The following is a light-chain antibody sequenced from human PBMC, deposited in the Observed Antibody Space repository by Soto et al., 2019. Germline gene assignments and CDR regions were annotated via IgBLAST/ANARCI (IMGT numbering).Light chain of an antibody. J-gene: IGKJ1*01. CDR3: QQRSKWPRT. CDR1: QNISSY. CDR2: DVS. Sequence: IVLTQSPATLTLSPGNRATLSCRASQNISSYLIWYQQKPGQSPRVLIYDVSNRVTGIPTSFSGSGPGTDLTLSIRSLELEAFEVYYCQQRSKWPRTFGQGTKVDIK. V-gene: IGKV3-11*01.